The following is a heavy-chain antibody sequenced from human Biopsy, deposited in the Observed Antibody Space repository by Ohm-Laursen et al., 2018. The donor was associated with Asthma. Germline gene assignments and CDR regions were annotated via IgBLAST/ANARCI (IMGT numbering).Heavy chain of an antibody. V-gene: IGHV7-4-1*02. CDR2: INTNTGNP. CDR3: ARMISYYHEMRAPFFDY. D-gene: IGHD3-22*01. CDR1: DYIFPRYY. Sequence: ASAKVSCKVSDYIFPRYYISWVRQAPGQGLEWMGWINTNTGNPTYAQGFTGRFVFSLDTSVNTAHLQISSLKAEDTAVYYCARMISYYHEMRAPFFDYWGQGTLVTVSS. J-gene: IGHJ4*02.